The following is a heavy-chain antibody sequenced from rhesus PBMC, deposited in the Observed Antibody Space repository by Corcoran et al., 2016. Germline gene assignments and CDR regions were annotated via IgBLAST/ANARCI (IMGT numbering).Heavy chain of an antibody. V-gene: IGHV4-147*01. CDR2: ISGNSETT. CDR3: ARDAISLDV. J-gene: IGHJ5-2*02. Sequence: QVLLQESGPGLVKPSETLSLTCAVSGVSIYGNYWTCIRQSPGKGLEWIGYISGNSETTSYNPSLGGRVTISKDTSQNHYSLMLTSMTAADTAVYYCARDAISLDVWGRGVLVTVTS. CDR1: GVSIYGNY.